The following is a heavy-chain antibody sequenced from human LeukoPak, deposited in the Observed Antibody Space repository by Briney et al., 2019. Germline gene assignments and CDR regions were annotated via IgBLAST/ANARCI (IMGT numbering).Heavy chain of an antibody. V-gene: IGHV3-66*01. CDR2: IYSGGRT. D-gene: IGHD2-2*01. J-gene: IGHJ6*02. CDR1: GFTVSSNY. CDR3: ARDRGCSSTSCVLYYYYGTDV. Sequence: GGSLRLSCAASGFTVSSNYMSWVRQAPGKGLEWVSVIYSGGRTYYADSVKGRFTLSRDNFKNTLYLQMNSLRAEDTSVYYCARDRGCSSTSCVLYYYYGTDVSGQGTTVTVSS.